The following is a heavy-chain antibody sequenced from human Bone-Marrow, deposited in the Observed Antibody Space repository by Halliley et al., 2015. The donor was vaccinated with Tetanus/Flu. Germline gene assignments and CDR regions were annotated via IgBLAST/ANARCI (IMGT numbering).Heavy chain of an antibody. CDR3: ASNEDYYDGSGLSFDY. CDR2: IYYSGRT. V-gene: IGHV4-31*02. D-gene: IGHD3-22*01. Sequence: IYYSGRTYYNPSLKSRVTISLDTSKDQFSLKLTSVTAADTAVYYCASNEDYYDGSGLSFDYWGQGTLVTVSS. J-gene: IGHJ4*02.